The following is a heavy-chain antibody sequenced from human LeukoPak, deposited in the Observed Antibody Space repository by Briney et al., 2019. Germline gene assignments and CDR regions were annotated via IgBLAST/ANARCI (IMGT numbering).Heavy chain of an antibody. CDR3: ARDTSLLDYDFWSGPYYGMDV. D-gene: IGHD3-3*01. J-gene: IGHJ6*02. V-gene: IGHV1-2*02. Sequence: ASVKVSCKASGYTFTGYYMHWVRQAPGQGLEWMGWINPNSGGTNYAQKLQGRVTMTRDTSISTAYMELSRLRSDDTAVYYCARDTSLLDYDFWSGPYYGMDVWGQGTTVTVSS. CDR1: GYTFTGYY. CDR2: INPNSGGT.